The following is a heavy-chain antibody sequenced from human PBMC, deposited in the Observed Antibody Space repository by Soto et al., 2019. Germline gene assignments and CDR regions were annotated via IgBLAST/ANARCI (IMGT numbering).Heavy chain of an antibody. CDR3: ARDARRAALYYYGMDV. Sequence: SETLSLTCTVSGGSISSGGYYWSWIRQHPGKGLEWIGYIYYSGSTYYNPSLKSRVTISVDTSKNQFSLKLSSVTAADTAVYYCARDARRAALYYYGMDVWGQGTTVTVSS. CDR2: IYYSGST. CDR1: GGSISSGGYY. D-gene: IGHD6-13*01. V-gene: IGHV4-31*03. J-gene: IGHJ6*02.